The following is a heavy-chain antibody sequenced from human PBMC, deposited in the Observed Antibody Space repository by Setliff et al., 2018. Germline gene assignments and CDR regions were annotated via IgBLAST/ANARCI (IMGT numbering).Heavy chain of an antibody. CDR3: ARENRYSSDWYSYYYGMDV. CDR2: IYYSGRT. Sequence: KPSETLSLTCTVSGGSISSSSYYWGWIRQPPGKGLEWIGSIYYSGRTYYKPSLKSRVTISVDTSKNQFSLKLSSVTAADTAVYYCARENRYSSDWYSYYYGMDVWGQGTTVTVSS. V-gene: IGHV4-39*07. CDR1: GGSISSSSYY. J-gene: IGHJ6*02. D-gene: IGHD6-19*01.